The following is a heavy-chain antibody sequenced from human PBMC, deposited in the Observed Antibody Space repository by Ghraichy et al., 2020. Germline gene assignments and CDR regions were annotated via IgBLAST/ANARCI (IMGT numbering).Heavy chain of an antibody. CDR3: ARAAQEGYSYGFFDY. CDR2: IYYSGST. D-gene: IGHD5-18*01. CDR1: GGSISSGGYY. V-gene: IGHV4-31*03. Sequence: SETLNLTCTVSGGSISSGGYYWSWIRQHPGKGLEWIGYIYYSGSTYYNPSLKSRVTISVDTSKNQLSLKLSSATAADTAVYYCARAAQEGYSYGFFDYWGQGTLVTVSS. J-gene: IGHJ4*02.